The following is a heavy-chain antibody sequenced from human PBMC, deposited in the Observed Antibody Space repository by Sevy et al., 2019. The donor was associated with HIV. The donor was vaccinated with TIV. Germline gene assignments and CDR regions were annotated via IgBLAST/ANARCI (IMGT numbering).Heavy chain of an antibody. J-gene: IGHJ4*02. V-gene: IGHV5-51*01. CDR2: TYPGDSDT. D-gene: IGHD3-10*01. CDR1: GYRFTSYW. CDR3: ARQYYGSGSYYNSFFDY. Sequence: GESLKISCKASGYRFTSYWIGWVRQMPGKGLEWMGLTYPGDSDTRYSPSFQGQVTISADKSISTAYLQWSSLKASDTAMYYCARQYYGSGSYYNSFFDYCDQGTLVTVSS.